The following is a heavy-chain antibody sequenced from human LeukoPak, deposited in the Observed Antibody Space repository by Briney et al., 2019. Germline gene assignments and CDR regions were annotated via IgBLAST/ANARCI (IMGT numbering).Heavy chain of an antibody. Sequence: GGSLRLSCAASGFTFSSYAMYWVRQAPGKGLEWVSSISSSGSFLYYADSVKGRNTISRDNAKNSLYLQMNSLRVEDTAVYFCARGLFGVINPTDYWGQGTLVTVSS. CDR2: ISSSGSFL. V-gene: IGHV3-21*01. J-gene: IGHJ4*02. CDR3: ARGLFGVINPTDY. D-gene: IGHD3-3*01. CDR1: GFTFSSYA.